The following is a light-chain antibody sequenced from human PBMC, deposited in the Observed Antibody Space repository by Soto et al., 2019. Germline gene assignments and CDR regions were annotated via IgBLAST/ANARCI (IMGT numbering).Light chain of an antibody. CDR2: DAS. CDR1: QTISTY. Sequence: DILLAQSPPTLSLSPGERATLSCRASQTISTYLAWYQQKPGQAPRLLSYDASNRAAGIPARFSGRGSGADFTLTISSLEPEDFAVYFCQQRRNWPQTFGQGTRGEL. CDR3: QQRRNWPQT. V-gene: IGKV3-11*01. J-gene: IGKJ1*01.